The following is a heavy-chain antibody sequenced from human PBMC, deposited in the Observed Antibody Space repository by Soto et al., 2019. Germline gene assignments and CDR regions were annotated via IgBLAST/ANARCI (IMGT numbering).Heavy chain of an antibody. V-gene: IGHV4-39*01. D-gene: IGHD4-17*01. CDR3: ARHTYGIGLAY. J-gene: IGHJ4*01. Sequence: SETLSLTCTVSGGSFSSTSHYWGWIRQPPGKGLEWIGSIFYNENTYYSPSLESRLTISFDTSNNQFSLKLRSLTAADTAVYYCARHTYGIGLAYWGKGTLVTVSS. CDR2: IFYNENT. CDR1: GGSFSSTSHY.